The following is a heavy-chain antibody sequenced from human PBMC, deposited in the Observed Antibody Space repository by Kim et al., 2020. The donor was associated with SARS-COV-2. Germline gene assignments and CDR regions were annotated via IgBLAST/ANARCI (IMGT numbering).Heavy chain of an antibody. CDR2: IVVGSGNT. CDR3: GITMIVVAIDAFDI. D-gene: IGHD3-22*01. CDR1: GFTFTSSA. J-gene: IGHJ3*02. V-gene: IGHV1-58*01. Sequence: SVKVSCKASGFTFTSSAVQWVRQARGQRLEWIGWIVVGSGNTNYAQKFQERVTITRDMSTSTAYMELSSLRSEDTAVYYCGITMIVVAIDAFDIWGQGTMVTVSS.